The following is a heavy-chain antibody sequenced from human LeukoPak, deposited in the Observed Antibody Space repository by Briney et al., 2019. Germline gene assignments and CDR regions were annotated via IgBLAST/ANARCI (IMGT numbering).Heavy chain of an antibody. CDR1: GGSFSGYY. J-gene: IGHJ3*02. Sequence: SETLSLTCAVYGGSFSGYYWSWIRQPPGKGLEWIGEINHSGSTNYNQSLQSRVTISVDTSKNQFSLKLSSVTAADTAVYYCARGEKAYYDILTGYSGDAFDIWGQGTMVTVSS. CDR2: INHSGST. V-gene: IGHV4-34*01. CDR3: ARGEKAYYDILTGYSGDAFDI. D-gene: IGHD3-9*01.